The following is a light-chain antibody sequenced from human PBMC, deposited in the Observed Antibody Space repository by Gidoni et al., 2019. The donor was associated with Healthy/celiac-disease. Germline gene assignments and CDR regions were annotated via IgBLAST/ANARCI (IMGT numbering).Light chain of an antibody. CDR2: EGS. J-gene: IGLJ2*01. CDR3: CSYAGSSTFVV. Sequence: QSALTQPASVSGSPGQSITISCTGTSSDVGSYGSYNLVSWYQQHPGKAPKLMIYEGSKRPSGVSNRFSGSKSGNTASLTISGLQAEDEADYYCCSYAGSSTFVVFGGGTKLTVL. CDR1: SSDVGSYGSYNL. V-gene: IGLV2-23*03.